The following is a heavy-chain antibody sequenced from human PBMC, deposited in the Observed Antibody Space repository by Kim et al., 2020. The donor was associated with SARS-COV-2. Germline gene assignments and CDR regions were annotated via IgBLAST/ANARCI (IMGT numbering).Heavy chain of an antibody. CDR3: GYSSAWYKGSPFDY. CDR2: IYYSGST. CDR1: GGSISSGTYY. V-gene: IGHV4-39*01. Sequence: SETLSLTCTVSGGSISSGTYYWGWIRQPPGKGLEWIGSIYYSGSTYYNPSLKNRVTISVDTSKNQFSLKLSSVTAADTAVYYCGYSSAWYKGSPFDYWGQGTLVTVSS. J-gene: IGHJ4*02. D-gene: IGHD6-19*01.